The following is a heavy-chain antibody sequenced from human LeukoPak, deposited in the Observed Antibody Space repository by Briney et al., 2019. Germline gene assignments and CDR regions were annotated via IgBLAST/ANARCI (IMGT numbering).Heavy chain of an antibody. D-gene: IGHD6-19*01. CDR1: GYTFTTYW. J-gene: IGHJ4*02. CDR3: ARRVFSSGWYVIRPATHFDY. V-gene: IGHV5-51*01. Sequence: GESLKISCKGSGYTFTTYWIGWVRQMLGKGLEWMGIIYPGDSDTRYSPSFQGQVTISADKSISTAYLQWSSLKASDTAMYYCARRVFSSGWYVIRPATHFDYWGQGTLVTVSS. CDR2: IYPGDSDT.